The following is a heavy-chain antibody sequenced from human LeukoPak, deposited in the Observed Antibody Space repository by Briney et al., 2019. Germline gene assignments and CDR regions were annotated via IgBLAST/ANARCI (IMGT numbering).Heavy chain of an antibody. Sequence: GGSLRLSCTASGFTFSSYAMSWVRQAPGKGLEWVSAISGSGGTIYYADSVKGRFTISRDNAKNSLYLQMNSLRAEDTAVYFCARRGYTYGYVDCWGQGTLVTVSS. CDR2: ISGSGGTI. CDR1: GFTFSSYA. J-gene: IGHJ4*02. D-gene: IGHD5-18*01. CDR3: ARRGYTYGYVDC. V-gene: IGHV3-23*01.